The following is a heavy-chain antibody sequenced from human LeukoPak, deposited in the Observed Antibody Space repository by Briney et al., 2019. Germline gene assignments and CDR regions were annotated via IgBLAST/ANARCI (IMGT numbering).Heavy chain of an antibody. Sequence: SETLSLTCTVSGGSISSYYWSWIRQPPGKGLEWIGYIYYSGSTNYNPSLKSRVTISVDTSKNQFSLKLSSVPAADPAVYYCARYYGSGSYYNEVPYYYYGMDVWGQGTTVTVSS. CDR3: ARYYGSGSYYNEVPYYYYGMDV. J-gene: IGHJ6*02. CDR2: IYYSGST. CDR1: GGSISSYY. D-gene: IGHD3-10*01. V-gene: IGHV4-59*08.